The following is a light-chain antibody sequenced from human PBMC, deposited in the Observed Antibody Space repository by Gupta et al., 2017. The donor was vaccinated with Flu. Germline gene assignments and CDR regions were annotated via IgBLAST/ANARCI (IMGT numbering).Light chain of an antibody. J-gene: IGKJ4*01. V-gene: IGKV3-15*01. Sequence: PAPLSVFPGERVTLSCRASRSVGSTFAGYLKTPGQAPRLLIYVASNRASGIPARFSGSGSGTEFTLTISSLQSEDFAVYYCKQYEKGPLTFGGGTXVEIK. CDR1: RSVGST. CDR2: VAS. CDR3: KQYEKGPLT.